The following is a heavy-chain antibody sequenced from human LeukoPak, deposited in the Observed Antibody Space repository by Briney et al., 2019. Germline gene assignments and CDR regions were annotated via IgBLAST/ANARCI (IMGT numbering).Heavy chain of an antibody. CDR3: ARFQTKQFGFDAFDI. CDR1: GYSFTSYW. J-gene: IGHJ3*02. V-gene: IGHV5-51*01. CDR2: IYPGDSDT. D-gene: IGHD3-10*01. Sequence: GESLQISCKGSGYSFTSYWIGRVRQMPGKGLEWMGIIYPGDSDTRYSPSFQGQVTISADKSISTAYLQWSSLKASDTAMYYCARFQTKQFGFDAFDIWGQGTMVTVSS.